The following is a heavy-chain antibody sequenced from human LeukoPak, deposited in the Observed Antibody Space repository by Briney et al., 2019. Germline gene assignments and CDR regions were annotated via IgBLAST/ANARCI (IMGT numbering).Heavy chain of an antibody. J-gene: IGHJ4*02. CDR2: MYYSGTI. V-gene: IGHV4-59*01. CDR3: ARAWATDYFDY. CDR1: GGSISSYY. Sequence: SETLSLTCTVSGGSISSYYWSWIRQPPGKGLEWIGYMYYSGTINYNPSLKSRVTISVDTSKNQFSLKLSSVTPADTAMYYCARAWATDYFDYWGQGTLVTVSS.